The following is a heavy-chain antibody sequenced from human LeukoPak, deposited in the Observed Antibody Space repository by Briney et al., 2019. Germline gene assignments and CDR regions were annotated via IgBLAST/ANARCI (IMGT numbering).Heavy chain of an antibody. CDR3: ARDRVYSSSSYYYYYYGMDV. V-gene: IGHV3-30-3*01. CDR1: GFTFSSYA. J-gene: IGHJ6*02. CDR2: ISYDGSNK. Sequence: PGRSLRLSCAASGFTFSSYAMHWVRQAPGKGLEGVAVISYDGSNKYYADSVKGRFTISRVNSKNTLYLQMNSLRAEDTAVYYCARDRVYSSSSYYYYYYGMDVWGQGTTVTVSS. D-gene: IGHD6-6*01.